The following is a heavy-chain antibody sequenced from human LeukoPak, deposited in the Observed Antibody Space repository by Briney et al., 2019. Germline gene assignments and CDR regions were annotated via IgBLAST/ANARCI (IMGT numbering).Heavy chain of an antibody. CDR3: ARGARGSGWRGFDY. CDR1: GFTFRTYG. V-gene: IGHV3-30*03. CDR2: ISYDGSNK. Sequence: GGTLRLSCVVSGFTFRTYGMSWVRQAPGKGLEWVALISYDGSNKYSADSVKGRFTITRDNSKNTLYLQMNSLRAEDTAVYYCARGARGSGWRGFDYWGQGTLVTVSS. D-gene: IGHD6-19*01. J-gene: IGHJ4*02.